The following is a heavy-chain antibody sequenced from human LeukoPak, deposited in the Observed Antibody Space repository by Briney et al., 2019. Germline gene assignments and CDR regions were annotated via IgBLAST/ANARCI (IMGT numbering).Heavy chain of an antibody. CDR3: ARSYSNHLFGMDV. CDR2: MYSGGST. J-gene: IGHJ6*02. CDR1: GFTVSSYY. D-gene: IGHD4-11*01. V-gene: IGHV3-66*01. Sequence: GGSLRLSCAASGFTVSSYYMTWVRQAPGKGLEWVSVMYSGGSTYYADSVKGRVAISRDNSQNTVFLQMNSVRVEDTAVYYCARSYSNHLFGMDVWGQGAAVTVSS.